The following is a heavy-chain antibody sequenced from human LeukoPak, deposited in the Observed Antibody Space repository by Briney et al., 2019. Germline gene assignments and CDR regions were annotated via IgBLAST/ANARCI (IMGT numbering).Heavy chain of an antibody. CDR2: IKQDGSEK. Sequence: PGGSLRLSCAASGFTFSSYWMSWVRQAPGKGLEWVANIKQDGSEKYYVDSVKGRFTISRDNAKNSLYLQMNSLRAEDTAVYYCARDLFPPPDIVVVPAASVIFGYWGQGTLVTVSS. J-gene: IGHJ4*02. CDR3: ARDLFPPPDIVVVPAASVIFGY. CDR1: GFTFSSYW. V-gene: IGHV3-7*01. D-gene: IGHD2-2*01.